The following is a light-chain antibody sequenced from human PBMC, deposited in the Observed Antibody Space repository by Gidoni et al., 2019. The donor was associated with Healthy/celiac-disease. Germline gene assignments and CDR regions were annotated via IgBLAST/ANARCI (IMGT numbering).Light chain of an antibody. CDR1: SGINVGPYS. J-gene: IGLJ3*02. V-gene: IGLV5-45*02. CDR3: MIWHSSAWV. Sequence: QAVLTQPSSLSASPGASASLTCTLRSGINVGPYSTYWYKQKPGSPPQYLLWYKSDSDKQQGSGVPSRFSGSKDASANAGILLISGLQSEDEADYYCMIWHSSAWVFGGGTKLTV. CDR2: YKSDSDK.